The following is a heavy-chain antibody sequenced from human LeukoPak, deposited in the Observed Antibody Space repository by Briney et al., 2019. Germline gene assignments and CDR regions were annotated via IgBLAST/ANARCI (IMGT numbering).Heavy chain of an antibody. Sequence: PGGSLRLSCAASGFTFSNYAMTRVRQAPGKGLEWIGSIYDSGSTYYNPSLKSRVTISVDTSKNQFSLKLNSVTAADTAVYYCARHYGPWGQGTLVTVSS. CDR1: GFTFSNYA. CDR3: ARHYGP. D-gene: IGHD3-10*01. CDR2: IYDSGST. J-gene: IGHJ5*02. V-gene: IGHV4-39*01.